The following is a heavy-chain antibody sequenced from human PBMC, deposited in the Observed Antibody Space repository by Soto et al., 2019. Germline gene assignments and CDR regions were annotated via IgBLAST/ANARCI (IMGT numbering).Heavy chain of an antibody. CDR2: IWYDGSNK. CDR3: ARDLAGGDYYYGMDV. J-gene: IGHJ6*02. V-gene: IGHV3-33*01. D-gene: IGHD4-17*01. Sequence: GGSLRLSCAASGFTFSSYGMHWVRQAPGKGLEWVAVIWYDGSNKYYADSVKGRFTISRDNSKNTLYLQMNSLRAEDTAVYYCARDLAGGDYYYGMDVWGQGTTVTVSS. CDR1: GFTFSSYG.